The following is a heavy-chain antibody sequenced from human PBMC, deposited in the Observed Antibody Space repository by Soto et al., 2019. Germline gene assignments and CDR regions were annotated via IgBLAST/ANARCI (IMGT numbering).Heavy chain of an antibody. Sequence: GESLKISCKGSGYSFTSYWIALVRQMPGKGLEWMGIIYPGDSDTRYSPSFQGQVTISADKSISTAYLQWNSLKASDTAMFYCARSSAWSGNVIFLFDYWGQGTLVTVYS. V-gene: IGHV5-51*01. CDR1: GYSFTSYW. J-gene: IGHJ4*02. D-gene: IGHD6-19*01. CDR2: IYPGDSDT. CDR3: ARSSAWSGNVIFLFDY.